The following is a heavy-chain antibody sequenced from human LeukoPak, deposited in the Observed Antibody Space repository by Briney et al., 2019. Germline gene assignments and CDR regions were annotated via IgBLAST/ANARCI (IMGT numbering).Heavy chain of an antibody. V-gene: IGHV3-11*01. CDR3: ASPAITMVRGVGDY. CDR2: ISSSGSTI. J-gene: IGHJ4*02. D-gene: IGHD3-10*01. Sequence: GGSLRLSCAASGFTFSDYYMSWIRQAPGKGLEWVSYISSSGSTIYYADSVKGRYTISRDNAKNSLYLQMNSLRAEDTAVYYCASPAITMVRGVGDYWGQGTLVTVSS. CDR1: GFTFSDYY.